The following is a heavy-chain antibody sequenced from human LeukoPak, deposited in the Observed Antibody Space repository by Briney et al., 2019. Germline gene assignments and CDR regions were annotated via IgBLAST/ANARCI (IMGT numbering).Heavy chain of an antibody. CDR3: AKRTYCGSDCYFDF. Sequence: GGSLRLSCAVSGFTFSNYAMSWVRQAPGKGLEWVSAIGTGSSSTYYADSVKGRFTISRDNSKNTVYLQMTNLRAEDTALYYCAKRTYCGSDCYFDFWGQGTLVTVSS. D-gene: IGHD2-21*02. V-gene: IGHV3-23*01. CDR2: IGTGSSST. CDR1: GFTFSNYA. J-gene: IGHJ4*02.